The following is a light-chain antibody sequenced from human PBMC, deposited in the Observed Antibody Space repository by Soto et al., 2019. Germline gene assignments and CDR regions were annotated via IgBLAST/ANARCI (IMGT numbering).Light chain of an antibody. CDR3: CSYVGSSTYV. J-gene: IGLJ1*01. CDR2: EGT. Sequence: QSALTLPASVSGSPGQSITISCTGTSSDVGSYNVVSWYQQHPGKAPKLMIYEGTKRPSGVSNRFSGSKSGNTASLTISGLQAEDEADYYCCSYVGSSTYVFGTGTKLTVL. CDR1: SSDVGSYNV. V-gene: IGLV2-23*01.